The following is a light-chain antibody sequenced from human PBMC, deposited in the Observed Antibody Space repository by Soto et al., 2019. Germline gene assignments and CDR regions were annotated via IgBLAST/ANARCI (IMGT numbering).Light chain of an antibody. CDR2: GAS. Sequence: EIVLTQSPGTLSLSPGERATLSCRASQSVSSSFLAWYQQKPGQAPRLLIYGASSRATGIPDRFSGSGSGTDFPLTLRRLEAEDVAGYLFSPEGSSPLTFGGGTKVEIK. CDR1: QSVSSSF. CDR3: SPEGSSPLT. V-gene: IGKV3-20*01. J-gene: IGKJ4*01.